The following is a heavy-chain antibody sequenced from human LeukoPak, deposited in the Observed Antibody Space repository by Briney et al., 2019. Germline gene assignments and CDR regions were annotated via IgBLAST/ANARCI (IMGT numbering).Heavy chain of an antibody. Sequence: GGSLRLSCAASGFTFDDYAMHWVRQVPGKGLEWVSGVSWNSGSIGYADSVKGRFTISRDNAENSVYLQMNSLRAEDTALYYCAKGRWYRAFDFWGQGTMVTVSS. CDR3: AKGRWYRAFDF. CDR2: VSWNSGSI. V-gene: IGHV3-9*01. CDR1: GFTFDDYA. D-gene: IGHD6-13*01. J-gene: IGHJ3*01.